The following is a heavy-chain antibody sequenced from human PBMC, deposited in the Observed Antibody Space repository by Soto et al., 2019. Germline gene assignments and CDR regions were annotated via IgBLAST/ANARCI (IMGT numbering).Heavy chain of an antibody. Sequence: SVKVSCKASGGTFSSFAISWVRQAPGQGLEWMGRIIPIFGTTNYAQTFQGRVTITALESTSTAYMELSSLRSEDTAVYYCATDRGDYGYYFDYWGQGTLVTVSS. D-gene: IGHD4-17*01. CDR3: ATDRGDYGYYFDY. J-gene: IGHJ4*02. CDR1: GGTFSSFA. CDR2: IIPIFGTT. V-gene: IGHV1-69*13.